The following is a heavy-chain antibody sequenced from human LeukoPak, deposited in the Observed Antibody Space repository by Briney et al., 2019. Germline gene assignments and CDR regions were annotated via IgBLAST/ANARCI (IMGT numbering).Heavy chain of an antibody. V-gene: IGHV4-59*02. Sequence: SETLSLTCTVSGASVSLYYWSWIRHHPGKGLEWIGYIYKDDASNCTHSHKSRLNMGVDTSKNQNSLRQSCVTAADTAMYYCARGKHIWASNWGQGTLVTVS. CDR1: GASVSLYY. CDR2: IYKDDAS. D-gene: IGHD3-16*01. CDR3: ARGKHIWASN. J-gene: IGHJ4*02.